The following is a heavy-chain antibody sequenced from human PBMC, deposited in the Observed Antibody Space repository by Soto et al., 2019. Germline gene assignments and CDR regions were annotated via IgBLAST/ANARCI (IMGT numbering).Heavy chain of an antibody. CDR3: AILPAYGASEWWFDP. V-gene: IGHV1-69*02. Sequence: QVQLVQSGAEVKKPGSSVKVSCKASGGTFSSYTISWVRQAPGQGLEWMGRIIPILGIANYAQKFQGRVTITADKSTSTAYMELSSLRSEDTAVYYCAILPAYGASEWWFDPWGQGTLVTVSS. CDR2: IIPILGIA. CDR1: GGTFSSYT. J-gene: IGHJ5*02. D-gene: IGHD4-17*01.